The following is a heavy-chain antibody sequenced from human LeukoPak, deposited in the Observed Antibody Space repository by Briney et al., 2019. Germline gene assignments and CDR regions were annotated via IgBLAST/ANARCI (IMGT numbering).Heavy chain of an antibody. Sequence: PGGSLRLSCAASGFTFSRYNMNWVRQAPGKALEWVAYISYNGNNKYEDSVKGRFTISRDNSKNTLHLQMNGLRAEDTAVYYCARDPLDISRWANAFDIWGQGTTVIVSS. J-gene: IGHJ3*02. D-gene: IGHD5-12*01. V-gene: IGHV3-30*03. CDR1: GFTFSRYN. CDR3: ARDPLDISRWANAFDI. CDR2: ISYNGNN.